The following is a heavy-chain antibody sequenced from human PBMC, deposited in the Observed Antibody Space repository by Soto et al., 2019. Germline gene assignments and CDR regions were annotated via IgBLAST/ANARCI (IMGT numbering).Heavy chain of an antibody. CDR2: ISSSSNYI. V-gene: IGHV3-21*02. CDR3: ARGYGPPDY. J-gene: IGHJ4*02. D-gene: IGHD4-17*01. Sequence: EVQLVESGGGLVKPGGSLRLSCAASGFTFNTYTMNWVRQAPGKGLEWVSSISSSSNYIYYADSVKGRFTISRDNAKNSVSLQMNGLRAEDTAVDYCARGYGPPDYWGQGTLVTVSS. CDR1: GFTFNTYT.